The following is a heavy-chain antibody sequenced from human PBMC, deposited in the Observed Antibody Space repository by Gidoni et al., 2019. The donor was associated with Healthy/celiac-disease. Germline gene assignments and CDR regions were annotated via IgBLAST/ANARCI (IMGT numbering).Heavy chain of an antibody. CDR2: VSGSGGST. CDR3: AKDDCSSTSCYYMDV. V-gene: IGHV3-23*01. CDR1: GVNFSSYA. J-gene: IGHJ6*03. D-gene: IGHD2-2*01. Sequence: EVQLLESGGGLVQPGGSLRLSCAASGVNFSSYAMSWGRQAPGKGLEWVSAVSGSGGSTYYADYVKGRFTISRDNSKNTLYLQMNSLRAEDTAVYYCAKDDCSSTSCYYMDVWGKGTTVTVSS.